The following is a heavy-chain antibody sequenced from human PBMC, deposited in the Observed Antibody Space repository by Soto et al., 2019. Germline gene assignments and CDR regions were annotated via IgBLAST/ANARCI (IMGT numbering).Heavy chain of an antibody. CDR2: INPNSGGT. Sequence: VKVSCKASGYTFTGYYMHWVRQAPGQGLEWMGWINPNSGGTNYAQKFQGWVTMTRDTSISTAYMELSRLRSDDTAVYYCARARWEGVVPAAMPPYYYYGMDVWGQGTTVTVSS. D-gene: IGHD2-2*01. J-gene: IGHJ6*02. V-gene: IGHV1-2*04. CDR3: ARARWEGVVPAAMPPYYYYGMDV. CDR1: GYTFTGYY.